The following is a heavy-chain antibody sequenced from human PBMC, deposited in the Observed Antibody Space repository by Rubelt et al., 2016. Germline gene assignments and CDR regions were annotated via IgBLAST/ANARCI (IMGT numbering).Heavy chain of an antibody. Sequence: QLQLQESGPGLVKPSETLSLTCTVSGGSISSSSYYWGWIRQPPGKGLEWIGEINHSGSTTYNPSLTSRVTMSVDTSKDQFALTLIVVTAADMAVYYCAASTARLTTDFDDWGQGTLVTVSS. V-gene: IGHV4-39*07. D-gene: IGHD1-14*01. CDR1: GGSISSSSYY. J-gene: IGHJ4*02. CDR2: INHSGST. CDR3: AASTARLTTDFDD.